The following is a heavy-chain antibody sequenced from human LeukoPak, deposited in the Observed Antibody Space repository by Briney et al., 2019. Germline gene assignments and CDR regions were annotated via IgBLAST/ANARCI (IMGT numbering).Heavy chain of an antibody. CDR1: GFTFSSYW. J-gene: IGHJ4*02. CDR3: ARDCSSTSCRFDY. D-gene: IGHD2-2*01. V-gene: IGHV3-7*01. Sequence: GGSLRLSCAASGFTFSSYWMSWVRQAPGKGLEWVAIIKQDGSEKYYVDSVKGRFTISRDNAKNSLYLQMNSLRAEDTAVYYCARDCSSTSCRFDYWGQGTLVTVSS. CDR2: IKQDGSEK.